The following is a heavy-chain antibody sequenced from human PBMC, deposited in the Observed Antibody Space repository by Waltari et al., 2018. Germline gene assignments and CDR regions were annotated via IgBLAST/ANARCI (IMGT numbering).Heavy chain of an antibody. CDR3: ATGGAPPEGAFDI. V-gene: IGHV1-24*01. CDR1: GYTLTDLS. CDR2: FDPEDADT. D-gene: IGHD3-16*01. Sequence: QVQLVQSGAEVKKPGASVKVSCRVSGYTLTDLSIHWVRQAPGKGLEWMGGFDPEDADTIYAQKFQGRVTMTEDTFTDTAYMELSSLRSEDTAVYYCATGGAPPEGAFDIWGQGTMVTVSS. J-gene: IGHJ3*02.